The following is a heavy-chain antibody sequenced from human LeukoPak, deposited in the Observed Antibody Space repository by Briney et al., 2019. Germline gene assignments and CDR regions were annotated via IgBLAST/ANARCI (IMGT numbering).Heavy chain of an antibody. D-gene: IGHD3-10*01. J-gene: IGHJ5*02. CDR3: ARLWSRNWFDP. CDR2: INHSGST. Sequence: SETLSLTCAVYGGSFSGYYWSWIRQPPGKGLEWIGEINHSGSTNYNPSLKSRVTISVDTSKNQFSLKLSSVTAADTAVYYCARLWSRNWFDPWGQGTLVTVSS. V-gene: IGHV4-34*01. CDR1: GGSFSGYY.